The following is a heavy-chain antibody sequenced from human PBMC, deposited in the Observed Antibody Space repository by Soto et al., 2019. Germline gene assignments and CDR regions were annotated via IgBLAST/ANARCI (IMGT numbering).Heavy chain of an antibody. J-gene: IGHJ4*02. V-gene: IGHV1-46*01. CDR3: ARDQQRGAFDY. D-gene: IGHD2-2*01. CDR2: INPSGGST. Sequence: QVQLVQSGAEVKKPGASVKVSCKASGYTFTSYYMHWVRQAPGQGLEWMGIINPSGGSTSYAQKFQGRVTMTRDTSTRTVYMELSSLRSEDTAVYYCARDQQRGAFDYWGQGTLVTVSS. CDR1: GYTFTSYY.